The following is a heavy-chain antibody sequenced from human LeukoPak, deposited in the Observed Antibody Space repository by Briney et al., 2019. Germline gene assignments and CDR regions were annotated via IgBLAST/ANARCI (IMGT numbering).Heavy chain of an antibody. J-gene: IGHJ4*02. D-gene: IGHD3-16*01. Sequence: GGSLRLSCVASGFTFSDYSTNWVRQVPGKGLEWLSYIGLSSRNTFYAESVEGRFTISSDNAKNLLFLQMNSLRDEDTAVYYCVRDLDYSFDHWGQGTLVTVSS. CDR1: GFTFSDYS. CDR3: VRDLDYSFDH. CDR2: IGLSSRNT. V-gene: IGHV3-48*02.